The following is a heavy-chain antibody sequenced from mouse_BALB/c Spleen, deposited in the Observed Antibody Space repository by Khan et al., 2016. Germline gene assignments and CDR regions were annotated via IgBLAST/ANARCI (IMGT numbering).Heavy chain of an antibody. J-gene: IGHJ3*01. Sequence: EVQLQESGPGLVKPSQSLSLTCTVTGYSITSGYAWNWIRQFPGSKLEWMGYITYSGGTSYNPSLKSRISVTRDTSKNQFFLQFNSVTTEDTATYYFARDYYGSSFFDYWGQGTLVTVSA. V-gene: IGHV3-2*02. CDR1: GYSITSGYA. CDR2: ITYSGGT. CDR3: ARDYYGSSFFDY. D-gene: IGHD1-1*01.